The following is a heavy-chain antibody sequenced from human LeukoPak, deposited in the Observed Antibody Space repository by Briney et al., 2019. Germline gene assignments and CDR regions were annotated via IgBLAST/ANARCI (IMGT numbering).Heavy chain of an antibody. J-gene: IGHJ3*02. CDR1: AFTFSSYC. CDR2: IKQDGSEK. CDR3: ARVLTMIVVGAFDI. D-gene: IGHD3-22*01. V-gene: IGHV3-7*01. Sequence: GGSLRLSCAAAAFTFSSYCVSWVRQAAGKGLEWVANIKQDGSEKYYVDSVKGRFTISRDNAKNSLYLQMNSLRAEDTAVYYCARVLTMIVVGAFDIWGQGTMVTVSS.